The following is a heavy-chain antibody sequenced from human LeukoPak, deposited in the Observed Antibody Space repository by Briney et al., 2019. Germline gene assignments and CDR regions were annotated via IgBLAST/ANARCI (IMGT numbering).Heavy chain of an antibody. J-gene: IGHJ3*02. D-gene: IGHD6-19*01. CDR1: GGSFSGYY. V-gene: IGHV4-34*01. Sequence: SETLSLTCAVYGGSFSGYYWSWIRQPPGKGLEWIGEINHSGSTNYNPSLKSRVTISVDTSKNQFSLKLSSVTAADTAVYYCARVPGNSSGSPELAFDIWGQGSIVAVSS. CDR3: ARVPGNSSGSPELAFDI. CDR2: INHSGST.